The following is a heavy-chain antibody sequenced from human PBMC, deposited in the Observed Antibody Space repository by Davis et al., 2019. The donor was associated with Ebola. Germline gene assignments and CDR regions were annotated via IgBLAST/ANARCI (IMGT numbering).Heavy chain of an antibody. CDR3: AKSIMITFGGVRIDY. Sequence: GESLKISCAASGFTFSSYAMSWVRQAPGKGLEWVSAISGNGGSTYYADSVKGRFTISRDNSKNTLYLQMNSLRAEDTAVYYCAKSIMITFGGVRIDYWGQGTLVTVSS. D-gene: IGHD3-16*01. J-gene: IGHJ4*02. CDR2: ISGNGGST. V-gene: IGHV3-23*01. CDR1: GFTFSSYA.